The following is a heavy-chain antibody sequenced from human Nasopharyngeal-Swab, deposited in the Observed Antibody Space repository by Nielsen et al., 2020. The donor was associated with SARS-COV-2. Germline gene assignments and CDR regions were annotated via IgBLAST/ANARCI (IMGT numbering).Heavy chain of an antibody. Sequence: GGSLRLSCAASGFTFDDYTMHWVRQAPGKGLEWVSLISWDGGSTYYADSVKGRFTISRGNSKNSLYLQMNSLRTEDTALYYCAKVFGGYSYGPRGYYFDYWGQGTLVTVSS. CDR3: AKVFGGYSYGPRGYYFDY. V-gene: IGHV3-43*01. D-gene: IGHD5-18*01. CDR2: ISWDGGST. CDR1: GFTFDDYT. J-gene: IGHJ4*02.